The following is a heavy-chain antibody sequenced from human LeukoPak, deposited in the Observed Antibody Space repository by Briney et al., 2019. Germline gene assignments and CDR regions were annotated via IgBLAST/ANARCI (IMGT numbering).Heavy chain of an antibody. D-gene: IGHD2-15*01. V-gene: IGHV1-69*05. CDR3: GKKAGDCGGGSCYSIDY. CDR1: GGTFSSYA. CDR2: IIPIFGTA. Sequence: SVKVSCKASGGTFSSYAISWVRQAPGQGLEWMGRIIPIFGTANYAQKFQGRVTITTDESTSTAYMEVSSLRSEDTAVYYCGKKAGDCGGGSCYSIDYWGQGTLVTVSS. J-gene: IGHJ4*02.